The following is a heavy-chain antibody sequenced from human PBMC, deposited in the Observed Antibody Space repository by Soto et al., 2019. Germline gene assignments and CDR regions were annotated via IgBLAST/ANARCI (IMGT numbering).Heavy chain of an antibody. CDR2: IDHSGST. Sequence: QVQLQESGPGLVKPSGTLSLTCAVSGGSISSSNWWSWVRQPPGKGLEWIGEIDHSGSTNYNPSLKRRVTISVDKSKNQFSLQLSSVTAADTAVYYCASIGDMVRGVTMDYWGQGTLVTVSS. CDR3: ASIGDMVRGVTMDY. CDR1: GGSISSSNW. V-gene: IGHV4-4*02. D-gene: IGHD3-10*01. J-gene: IGHJ4*02.